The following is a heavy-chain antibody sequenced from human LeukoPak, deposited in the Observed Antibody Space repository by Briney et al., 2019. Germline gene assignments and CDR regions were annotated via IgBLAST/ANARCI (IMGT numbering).Heavy chain of an antibody. CDR1: GFTFSIYA. J-gene: IGHJ5*02. V-gene: IGHV3-23*01. CDR2: LNEDGGYT. D-gene: IGHD3-10*01. Sequence: PGGSLRLSCAASGFTFSIYAMSWARQAPGKGLAWVSGLNEDGGYTYYADSVKGRFTISRDNSGNTLYLQMNSLRAEDTAVYYCARVINNRFDPWGQGTLVTVSS. CDR3: ARVINNRFDP.